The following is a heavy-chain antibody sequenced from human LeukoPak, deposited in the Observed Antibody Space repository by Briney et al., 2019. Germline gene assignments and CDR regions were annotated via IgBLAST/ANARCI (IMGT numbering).Heavy chain of an antibody. D-gene: IGHD5-24*01. CDR1: GFTFDDYA. J-gene: IGHJ3*02. Sequence: PGGSLRLSCAASGFTFDDYAMHWVRQAPGKGLEWVSGISWNSGSIGYADSVKGRFTISRDNAKNSLYLQMNSLRAEDMALYYCAKAGGRGLQPNDAFDIWGQGTMVTVSS. CDR2: ISWNSGSI. V-gene: IGHV3-9*03. CDR3: AKAGGRGLQPNDAFDI.